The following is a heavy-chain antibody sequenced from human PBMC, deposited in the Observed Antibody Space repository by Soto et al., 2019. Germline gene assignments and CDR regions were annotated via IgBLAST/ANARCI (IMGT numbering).Heavy chain of an antibody. Sequence: QVQLMQSGAEVKKPGSSVKVSCKASGGTFSSYAISWVRQAPGQGLEWMGGSIPIFGTTNDAQKFRGRVTITADESTSTAYMELSSLRSDDTAVYYCARYSSSIDYWGQGTLVTVSS. CDR2: SIPIFGTT. D-gene: IGHD2-2*01. J-gene: IGHJ4*02. CDR3: ARYSSSIDY. CDR1: GGTFSSYA. V-gene: IGHV1-69*01.